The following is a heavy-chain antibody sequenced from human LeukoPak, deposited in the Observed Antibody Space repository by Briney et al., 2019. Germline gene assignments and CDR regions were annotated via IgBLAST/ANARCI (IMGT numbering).Heavy chain of an antibody. CDR2: IYTSGST. V-gene: IGHV4-4*07. D-gene: IGHD3-10*01. J-gene: IGHJ3*02. CDR3: ARVAWFGEPGTRNAFDI. CDR1: GGSISSYY. Sequence: SETLSLTCTVSGGSISSYYWSWIRQPAGKGLEWIGRIYTSGSTNYNPSLKSRVTISVDTSKNQFSLKLSSVTAADTAVYYCARVAWFGEPGTRNAFDIWGQGTMVTVSS.